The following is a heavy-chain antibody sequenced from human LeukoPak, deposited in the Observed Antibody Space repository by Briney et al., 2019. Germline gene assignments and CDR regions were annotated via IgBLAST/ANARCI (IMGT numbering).Heavy chain of an antibody. CDR2: IIPIFGTT. V-gene: IGHV1-69*05. CDR3: ARGGEANYYDTSGYYLYYY. Sequence: SVKVSCKASGGTFSNYAISWVRQAPGQGLEWMGRIIPIFGTTNYAQKIQGRVTITTDESTSTAYMELSSLRSEDTALYCCARGGEANYYDTSGYYLYYYWGQGTLVTVFS. J-gene: IGHJ4*02. CDR1: GGTFSNYA. D-gene: IGHD3-22*01.